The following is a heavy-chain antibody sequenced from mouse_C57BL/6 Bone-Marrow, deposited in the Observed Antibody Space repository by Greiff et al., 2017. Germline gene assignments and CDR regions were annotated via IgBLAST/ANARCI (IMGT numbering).Heavy chain of an antibody. D-gene: IGHD1-1*01. CDR2: INYDGSST. CDR1: GFTFSDYY. CDR3: ARVDGSTLYYAMAY. V-gene: IGHV5-16*01. J-gene: IGHJ4*01. Sequence: EVMLVESEGGLVQPGSSMKLSCTASGFTFSDYYMAWVRQVPEKGLEWVANINYDGSSTYYLDSLKSRFIISRDNAKNILYLQMSSLKSEDTATYYCARVDGSTLYYAMAYWGQGTSVTVTS.